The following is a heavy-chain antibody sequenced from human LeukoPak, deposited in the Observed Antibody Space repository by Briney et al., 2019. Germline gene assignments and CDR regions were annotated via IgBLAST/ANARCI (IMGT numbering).Heavy chain of an antibody. CDR2: IRSRANSYAT. Sequence: GGSLRLSCAASGFTFSGSAMHWVRQASGKGLEWVGRIRSRANSYATAYAASVKGRFTISRDDSKNTAYLQMNSLRAEDTAVYYCAKDRTWIQLWYYDYWGQGTLVTVSS. J-gene: IGHJ4*02. V-gene: IGHV3-73*01. D-gene: IGHD5-18*01. CDR1: GFTFSGSA. CDR3: AKDRTWIQLWYYDY.